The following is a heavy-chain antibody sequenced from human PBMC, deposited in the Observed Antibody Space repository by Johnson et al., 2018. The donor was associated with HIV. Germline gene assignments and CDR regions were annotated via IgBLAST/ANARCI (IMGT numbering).Heavy chain of an antibody. CDR3: ARGGSSTSLDAFDI. D-gene: IGHD2-2*01. Sequence: QVQLVESEGGVVQPGRSLRLSCAASGFTFSSYAMHWVRQAPGKGLEWVAVISYDGSNKYYADSVKGRFTISRDNSKNTLYLQMNSLRAEDTAVYYCARGGSSTSLDAFDIWGQGTMVTVSS. CDR2: ISYDGSNK. V-gene: IGHV3-30-3*01. CDR1: GFTFSSYA. J-gene: IGHJ3*02.